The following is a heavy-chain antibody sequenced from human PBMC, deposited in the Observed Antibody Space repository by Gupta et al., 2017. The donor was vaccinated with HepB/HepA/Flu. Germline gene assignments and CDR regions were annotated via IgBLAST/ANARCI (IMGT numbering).Heavy chain of an antibody. V-gene: IGHV3-23*01. J-gene: IGHJ4*02. CDR1: GFTFSNYA. CDR3: ASEPGYYFDF. Sequence: EVEVLESGGGLGQPGGSLRLSCEASGFTFSNYAVRWLRQAPGKGLEWVSSITDSGGGTTYADSVKGRFTISRDNSKNTLFLQMNGLRAEDTAVYFCASEPGYYFDFWGQGILVTVSS. D-gene: IGHD1-14*01. CDR2: ITDSGGGT.